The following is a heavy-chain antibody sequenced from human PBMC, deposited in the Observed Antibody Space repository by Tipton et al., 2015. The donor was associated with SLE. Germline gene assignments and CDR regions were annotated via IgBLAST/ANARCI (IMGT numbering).Heavy chain of an antibody. CDR1: GGSISSGRYY. J-gene: IGHJ4*02. V-gene: IGHV4-61*02. D-gene: IGHD1-20*01. CDR3: ARDLTGLGFDY. Sequence: TLSLTCTVSGGSISSGRYYWSWIRQPAGKGLEWIGRIYTSGSTNYNPSLKSRVTISVDTSKNQFSLKLSSVTAADTAVYYCARDLTGLGFDYWGQGTLVTVSS. CDR2: IYTSGST.